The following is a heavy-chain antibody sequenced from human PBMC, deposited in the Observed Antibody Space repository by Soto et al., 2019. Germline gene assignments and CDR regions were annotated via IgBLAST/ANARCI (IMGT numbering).Heavy chain of an antibody. D-gene: IGHD6-13*01. J-gene: IGHJ3*02. CDR3: AKAEDSSSWYLSAFDI. V-gene: IGHV3-9*01. Sequence: GGSLRLSCAASGFTFDDYAMHWVRQAPGKGLEWVSGISWNSGSIGYADSVKGRFTISRDNAKNSLYLQMNSLRAEDTALYYCAKAEDSSSWYLSAFDIWGQGTMVTVSS. CDR2: ISWNSGSI. CDR1: GFTFDDYA.